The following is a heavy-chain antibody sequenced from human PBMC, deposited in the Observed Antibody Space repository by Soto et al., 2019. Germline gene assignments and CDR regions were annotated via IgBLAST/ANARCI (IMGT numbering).Heavy chain of an antibody. V-gene: IGHV3-23*01. CDR3: GTGTAAPAH. D-gene: IGHD6-13*01. CDR2: ISTSGGTT. J-gene: IGHJ1*01. CDR1: GFTFSNFD. Sequence: EVQLLESGGGLVQPGGSLRLSCAASGFTFSNFDMSWVRQAPGKGLEWVSGISTSGGTTYYADSVKGRFTSSRDNSKNTLYLQMTSLGAEDTAVYYCGTGTAAPAHWGQGTLVTVSA.